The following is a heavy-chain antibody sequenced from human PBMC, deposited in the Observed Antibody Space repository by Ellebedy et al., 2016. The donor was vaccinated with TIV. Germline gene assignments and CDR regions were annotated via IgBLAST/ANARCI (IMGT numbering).Heavy chain of an antibody. CDR3: ARPPIPSYDSSGYYSDY. V-gene: IGHV5-51*01. Sequence: GESLKISXKGSGYSFTSYWIGWVRQMPGKGLEWMGIIYPGDSDTRYSPSFQGQVTISADKSISTAYLQWSSLKASDTAMYYCARPPIPSYDSSGYYSDYWGQGTLVTVSS. CDR1: GYSFTSYW. J-gene: IGHJ4*02. D-gene: IGHD3-22*01. CDR2: IYPGDSDT.